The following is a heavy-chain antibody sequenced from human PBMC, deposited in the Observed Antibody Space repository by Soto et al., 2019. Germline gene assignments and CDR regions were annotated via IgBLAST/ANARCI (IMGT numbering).Heavy chain of an antibody. CDR2: IYTSGIT. D-gene: IGHD3-9*01. V-gene: IGHV4-4*07. CDR1: GGSISSYC. Sequence: SETLSLTCTVSGGSISSYCWSWIRQPAGNGLEWIGRIYTSGITNYNPSLKSRVTMSVDTSKKQFSLKLSSVTAADTAVCYCARDTIHFDWLVEGDWLDPWGQRSLVTV. J-gene: IGHJ5*02. CDR3: ARDTIHFDWLVEGDWLDP.